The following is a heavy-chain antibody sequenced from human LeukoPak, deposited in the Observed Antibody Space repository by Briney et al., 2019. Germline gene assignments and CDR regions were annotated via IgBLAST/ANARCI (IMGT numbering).Heavy chain of an antibody. CDR1: GYTFTSYD. Sequence: ASVKVSCKASGYTFTSYDINWVRQATGQGLEWMGWMNPNSGNTGYAQKFQGRVTMTRDTSTSTVYMELSSLRSEDTAVYYCAGSTTGSSSWYFDYWGQGTLVTVSS. CDR2: MNPNSGNT. V-gene: IGHV1-8*02. D-gene: IGHD6-13*01. J-gene: IGHJ4*02. CDR3: AGSTTGSSSWYFDY.